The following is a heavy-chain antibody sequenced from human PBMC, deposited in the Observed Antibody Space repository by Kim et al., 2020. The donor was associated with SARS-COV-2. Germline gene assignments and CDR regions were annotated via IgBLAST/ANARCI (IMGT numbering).Heavy chain of an antibody. J-gene: IGHJ6*03. CDR2: INAGNGNT. D-gene: IGHD2-2*02. CDR3: ARSSVVVPAAIGYYYYMDV. Sequence: AAVKVSCKASGYTFTSYAMHWVRQVPGQRLEWMGWINAGNGNTKYSQKFQGRVTITRDTSASTAYMELSSLRSEDRAVYYCARSSVVVPAAIGYYYYMDVWGKGTTVTVSS. CDR1: GYTFTSYA. V-gene: IGHV1-3*01.